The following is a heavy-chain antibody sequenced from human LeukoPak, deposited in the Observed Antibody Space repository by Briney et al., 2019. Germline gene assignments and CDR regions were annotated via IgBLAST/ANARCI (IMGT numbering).Heavy chain of an antibody. CDR3: AREVEDIAVAGSWDPILHCYFDY. D-gene: IGHD6-19*01. CDR2: ISYDGSNK. CDR1: GFTFSSYA. J-gene: IGHJ4*02. V-gene: IGHV3-30-3*01. Sequence: PGGSLRLSCAASGFTFSSYAMHWVRQAPGKGLEWVAVISYDGSNKYYADSVKGRFTISRDNSKNTLYLQMNSLRAEDTAVYYCAREVEDIAVAGSWDPILHCYFDYWGQGTLVTVSS.